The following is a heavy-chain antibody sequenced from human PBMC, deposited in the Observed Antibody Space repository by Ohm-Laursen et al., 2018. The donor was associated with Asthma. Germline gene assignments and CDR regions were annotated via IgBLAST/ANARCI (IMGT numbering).Heavy chain of an antibody. V-gene: IGHV3-23*01. Sequence: GSLRLSCAASGFTFSSYGMHWVRQAPGKGLEWVSAISGSGGSTYYADSVKGRFTISRDNSKNTLYLQMNSLRSEDTAVYYCARGLVVVPRRYFDYWGQGTLVTVSS. J-gene: IGHJ4*02. CDR1: GFTFSSYG. CDR2: ISGSGGST. CDR3: ARGLVVVPRRYFDY. D-gene: IGHD2-15*01.